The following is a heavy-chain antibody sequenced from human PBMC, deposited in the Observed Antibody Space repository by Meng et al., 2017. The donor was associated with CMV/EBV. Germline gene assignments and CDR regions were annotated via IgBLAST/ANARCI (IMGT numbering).Heavy chain of an antibody. V-gene: IGHV3-9*01. CDR3: ASAGQQLDY. CDR1: GFTFDDYA. CDR2: ISWNSGSI. Sequence: GGSLRLSCAASGFTFDDYAMHWVRHAPGKGLEWVSGISWNSGSIGYADSVKGRFTISRDNAKNSLYLQMNSLRAEDTALYYCASAGQQLDYWGQGTLVTVSS. D-gene: IGHD6-13*01. J-gene: IGHJ4*02.